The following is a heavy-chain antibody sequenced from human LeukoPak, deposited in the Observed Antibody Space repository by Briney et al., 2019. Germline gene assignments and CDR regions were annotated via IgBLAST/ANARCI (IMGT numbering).Heavy chain of an antibody. D-gene: IGHD1-1*01. Sequence: GGSLRLSCAASGFTFSSYWMSWVRQAPGKGLEWVVNIKQDESEKYYVDSVKGRFTISRDNAKNSLYLQMNSLRAEDTAVYYCARDKIEGPTKLDYWGQGILVTVSS. CDR1: GFTFSSYW. CDR2: IKQDESEK. V-gene: IGHV3-7*01. J-gene: IGHJ4*02. CDR3: ARDKIEGPTKLDY.